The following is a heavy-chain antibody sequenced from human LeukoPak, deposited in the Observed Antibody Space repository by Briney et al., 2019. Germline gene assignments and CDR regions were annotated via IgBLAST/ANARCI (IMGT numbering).Heavy chain of an antibody. CDR3: ARGGPWEWLRLSLSGMDV. J-gene: IGHJ6*02. CDR2: IKQDGSEK. CDR1: GFTFSSYW. V-gene: IGHV3-7*01. Sequence: TGGSLRLSCAASGFTFSSYWMSWVRQAPGKGLEWVANIKQDGSEKYYVDSVKGRFTISRDNAKNSLYLQMNSLRAEDTAVYYCARGGPWEWLRLSLSGMDVWGQGTTVTVSS. D-gene: IGHD5-12*01.